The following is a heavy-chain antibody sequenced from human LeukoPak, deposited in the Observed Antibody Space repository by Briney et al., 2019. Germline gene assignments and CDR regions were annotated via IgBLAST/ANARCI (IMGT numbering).Heavy chain of an antibody. Sequence: PGGSLRLSCAASGLTFDKYAMSWVRQAPGRGLEWVSAMGGRNGRTYYADSVKGRFTISRDNSKNTLYLQMNSLRAEGTAVYYCARTRILEWLLDYWGQGTLVTVSS. CDR2: MGGRNGRT. CDR3: ARTRILEWLLDY. J-gene: IGHJ4*02. D-gene: IGHD3-3*01. V-gene: IGHV3-23*01. CDR1: GLTFDKYA.